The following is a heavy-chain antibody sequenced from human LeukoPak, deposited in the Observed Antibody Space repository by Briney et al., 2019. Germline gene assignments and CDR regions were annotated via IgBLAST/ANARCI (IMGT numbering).Heavy chain of an antibody. D-gene: IGHD3-9*01. V-gene: IGHV3-48*03. CDR1: GFTFSSYE. CDR3: ARDSGGEYYDILTGYRRDYFDY. CDR2: ISSSGSTI. Sequence: GGSLRLSCAASGFTFSSYEINWVRQAPGKGLEWVSYISSSGSTIYYADSVKGRFTISRDNAKNSLYLQMNSLRAEDTAVYYCARDSGGEYYDILTGYRRDYFDYWGQGTLVTVSS. J-gene: IGHJ4*02.